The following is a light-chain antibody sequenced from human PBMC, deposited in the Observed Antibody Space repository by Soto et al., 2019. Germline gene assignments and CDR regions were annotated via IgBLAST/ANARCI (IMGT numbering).Light chain of an antibody. CDR1: SSDLGDYNY. CDR3: SAYTTSSTLWV. J-gene: IGLJ3*02. V-gene: IGLV2-14*01. CDR2: EVT. Sequence: QSVLTQPASVSGSPGQSITISCTGSSSDLGDYNYVSWYQLHPGKAPKLMIYEVTNRPSGVSDRFSGSKSGTTASLTISGLQAEDEADYYCSAYTTSSTLWVFGGGTKVTVL.